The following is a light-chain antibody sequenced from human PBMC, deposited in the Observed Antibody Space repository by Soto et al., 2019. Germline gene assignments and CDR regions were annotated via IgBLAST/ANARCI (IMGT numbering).Light chain of an antibody. CDR2: TGS. Sequence: DIQMTQSPSSVSASVGDRVTITCRASQAIDSWLAWYQQKPGEAPKLLIFTGSLLHSGVPPRFSGSRSGTDFTLTISSLQPEDFATYYCQQTLSFPPTVGQGTKVDIK. V-gene: IGKV1-12*01. CDR1: QAIDSW. J-gene: IGKJ1*01. CDR3: QQTLSFPPT.